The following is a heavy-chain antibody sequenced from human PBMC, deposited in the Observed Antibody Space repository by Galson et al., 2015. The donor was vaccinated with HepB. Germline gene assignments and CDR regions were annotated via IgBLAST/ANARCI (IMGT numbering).Heavy chain of an antibody. CDR3: ARDIAASGGDAFDI. Sequence: SLRLSCAASGFTFSSYAMHWVRQAPGKGLEWVAVISYDGSNKYYADSVKGRFTISRDNSKNTLYLQMNSLRAEDTAVYYCARDIAASGGDAFDIWGQGTMVTVSS. J-gene: IGHJ3*02. CDR2: ISYDGSNK. CDR1: GFTFSSYA. V-gene: IGHV3-30-3*01. D-gene: IGHD6-13*01.